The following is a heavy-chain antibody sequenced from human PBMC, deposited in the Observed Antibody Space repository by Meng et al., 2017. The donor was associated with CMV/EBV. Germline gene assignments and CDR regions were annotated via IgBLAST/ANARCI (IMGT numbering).Heavy chain of an antibody. CDR2: IDPSDSYT. Sequence: KGSGYSFTSYWISWVRQMPGKGLEWMGRIDPSDSYTTYSPSFKGHVTISADKSISTAYLQWSSLKASDTAMYYCAGTYYYDSSGYNHWGQGTLVTVSS. D-gene: IGHD3-22*01. CDR1: GYSFTSYW. J-gene: IGHJ4*02. V-gene: IGHV5-10-1*01. CDR3: AGTYYYDSSGYNH.